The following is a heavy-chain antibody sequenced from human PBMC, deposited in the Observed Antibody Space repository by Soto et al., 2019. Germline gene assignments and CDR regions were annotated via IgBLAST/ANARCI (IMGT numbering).Heavy chain of an antibody. V-gene: IGHV3-33*01. CDR1: GFTFSSYG. CDR2: IWSDVSNK. J-gene: IGHJ4*02. D-gene: IGHD5-12*01. Sequence: QVQLVESGGGVVQPGRSLRLSCAASGFTFSSYGMHWVRQAPGKGLEWVAVIWSDVSNKYYADSVKGRFTISRDNSKNTLYLQMNSLRAEDTAVYYCARDIYGDEMATILDNWGQGTLVTVSS. CDR3: ARDIYGDEMATILDN.